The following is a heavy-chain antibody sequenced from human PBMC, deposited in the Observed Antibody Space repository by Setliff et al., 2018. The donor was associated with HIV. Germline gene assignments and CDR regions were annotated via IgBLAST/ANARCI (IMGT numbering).Heavy chain of an antibody. CDR1: GGSISSYY. D-gene: IGHD6-19*01. CDR3: ARDEYSSGWDY. Sequence: SETLSLTCTVSGGSISSYYWSWIRQPPGKGLEWIGYIYYSGSTNYNPSLKSRVTISVDTSKNQFSLKLSSVTAADTAVYYCARDEYSSGWDYWGQGTLVTVSS. J-gene: IGHJ4*02. CDR2: IYYSGST. V-gene: IGHV4-59*01.